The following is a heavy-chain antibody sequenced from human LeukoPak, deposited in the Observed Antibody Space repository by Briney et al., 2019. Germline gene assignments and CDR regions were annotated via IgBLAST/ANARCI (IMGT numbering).Heavy chain of an antibody. CDR2: IYYSGST. V-gene: IGHV4-39*07. CDR3: ARVAYTSSLLGINY. CDR1: GGSISSSSYY. D-gene: IGHD3-3*02. Sequence: PSETLSLTCTVSGGSISSSSYYWGWIRQPPGKGLEWIGSIYYSGSTYYNPSLKSRVTISVDTSKNQFSLKLSSVTAADTAVYYCARVAYTSSLLGINYWGQGTLVTVSS. J-gene: IGHJ4*02.